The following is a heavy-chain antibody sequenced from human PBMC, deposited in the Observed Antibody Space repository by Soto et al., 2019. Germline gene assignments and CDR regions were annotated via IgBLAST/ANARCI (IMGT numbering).Heavy chain of an antibody. Sequence: EVQLLESGGGLVQPGASLRLSCAASGFTFSSYAMSWVRQAPGKGLEWVSVISGSDDSTYYADSVKGRFTISRDNYKNPLYLQMNSLRAEDTVVYYCAKRSSSSTFDYWGQGTVVTVYS. CDR3: AKRSSSSTFDY. V-gene: IGHV3-23*01. J-gene: IGHJ4*02. D-gene: IGHD6-6*01. CDR2: ISGSDDST. CDR1: GFTFSSYA.